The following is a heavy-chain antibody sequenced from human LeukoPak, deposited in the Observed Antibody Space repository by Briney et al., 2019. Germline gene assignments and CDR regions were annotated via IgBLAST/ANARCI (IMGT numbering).Heavy chain of an antibody. CDR2: INSDGRST. J-gene: IGHJ4*02. CDR1: GFTFSSYW. CDR3: ARGSQGSIFDY. Sequence: PGGSLRLSCVASGFTFSSYWMHWVRQAPGKGLVWVSRINSDGRSTTYADSVKGRFTISKDNAKNTLYLQMNSLRAEDTAVYYCARGSQGSIFDYWGQGTLVTVSS. V-gene: IGHV3-74*01.